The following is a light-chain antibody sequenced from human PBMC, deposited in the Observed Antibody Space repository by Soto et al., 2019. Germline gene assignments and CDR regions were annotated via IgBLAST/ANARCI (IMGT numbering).Light chain of an antibody. J-gene: IGLJ2*01. CDR1: SSNIGAGYD. CDR2: ANI. V-gene: IGLV1-40*01. Sequence: QSVLTQPPSVSGAPGQRVIISCTGSSSNIGAGYDVQWYQQLPGAAPKLLIYANINRPSGVPDRFSGSKSGTSASLAITGLQAEDEAEYHCQSYDSSLSGSVFGGGTKLTVL. CDR3: QSYDSSLSGSV.